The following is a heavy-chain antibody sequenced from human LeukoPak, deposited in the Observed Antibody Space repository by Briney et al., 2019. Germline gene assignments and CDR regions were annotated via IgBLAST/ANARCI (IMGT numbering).Heavy chain of an antibody. D-gene: IGHD2-2*01. Sequence: GGSLRLSCAASGFTFSTYWMHWVRQAPGKGLVWVSRINTDGSNTNYADSVKGRFTIPRDNAENTLYLQMNSLRAEDTAVYYCARAEDCSSTSCPRAFDIWGQGTMVTVSS. J-gene: IGHJ3*02. CDR3: ARAEDCSSTSCPRAFDI. CDR2: INTDGSNT. CDR1: GFTFSTYW. V-gene: IGHV3-74*01.